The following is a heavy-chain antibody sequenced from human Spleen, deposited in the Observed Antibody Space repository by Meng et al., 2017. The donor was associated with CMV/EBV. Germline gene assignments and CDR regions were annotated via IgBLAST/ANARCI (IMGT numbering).Heavy chain of an antibody. J-gene: IGHJ6*02. CDR3: ARDFLDWLSSFYFYGMDV. Sequence: GGSLRLSCAASGFTFSTYPMHWVRQAPGKGLEWVAVISHDGTNKYYADSAKGRFTISRDNSKNTLYLQMNSLRVEDTAIYYCARDFLDWLSSFYFYGMDVWGPGTTVTSP. CDR1: GFTFSTYP. CDR2: ISHDGTNK. V-gene: IGHV3-30*04. D-gene: IGHD3/OR15-3a*01.